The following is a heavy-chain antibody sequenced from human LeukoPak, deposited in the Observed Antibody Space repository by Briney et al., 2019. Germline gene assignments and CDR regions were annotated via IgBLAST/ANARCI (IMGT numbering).Heavy chain of an antibody. CDR1: VYTFTCYY. CDR3: ARPKDSGYDYFDP. CDR2: INPNTGGT. Sequence: ASVNVSCKASVYTFTCYYMHWVRQAPGQGLESMGWINPNTGGTYYAQKFQGRVTMTRDTSISTAYMELSSLISDDTAVYYCARPKDSGYDYFDPWGQGTLVTVSS. J-gene: IGHJ5*02. V-gene: IGHV1-2*02. D-gene: IGHD5-12*01.